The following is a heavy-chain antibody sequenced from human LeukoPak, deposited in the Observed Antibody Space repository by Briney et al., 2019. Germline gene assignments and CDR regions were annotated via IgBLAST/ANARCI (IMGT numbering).Heavy chain of an antibody. CDR1: GYTFTGYY. Sequence: ASVKVSCKASGYTFTGYYMHWVRQAPGQGLEWMGWINPNSGGTNYAQKFQGRVTMTRDTSISTAYMELTRLTYDDTAVYYCARSSPNVYWGQGTLVTVSS. CDR3: ARSSPNVY. J-gene: IGHJ4*02. CDR2: INPNSGGT. D-gene: IGHD6-13*01. V-gene: IGHV1-2*02.